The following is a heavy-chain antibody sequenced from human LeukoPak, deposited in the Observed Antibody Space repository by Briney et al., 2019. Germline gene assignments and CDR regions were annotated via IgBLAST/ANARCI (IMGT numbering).Heavy chain of an antibody. Sequence: GGSLRLSCAASGFTFSSYAMSWVRQAPGKGLEWVSAISGSGGSTYYADSVKGRFTISRDNSKNTLYLQMNSLRAEDTAVYYCAKDTTVLQYCSSTSCYNHYFDYWGQGTLVTVSS. D-gene: IGHD2-2*02. CDR3: AKDTTVLQYCSSTSCYNHYFDY. CDR1: GFTFSSYA. V-gene: IGHV3-23*01. J-gene: IGHJ4*02. CDR2: ISGSGGST.